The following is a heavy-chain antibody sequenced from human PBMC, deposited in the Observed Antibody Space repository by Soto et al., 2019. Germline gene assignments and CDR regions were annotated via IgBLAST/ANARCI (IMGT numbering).Heavy chain of an antibody. CDR3: ARELWAAASRDYYYGMDV. Sequence: QVQLVQSGAEVKKPGASVKVSCKASGYTFTSYYMHWVRQAPGQGLEWMGIINPSGGSTSYAQKFQGRVTMTRDTSTSTVYMELSSLRSEDTAVYYCARELWAAASRDYYYGMDVWGQGTTVTVSS. D-gene: IGHD6-13*01. V-gene: IGHV1-46*03. J-gene: IGHJ6*02. CDR2: INPSGGST. CDR1: GYTFTSYY.